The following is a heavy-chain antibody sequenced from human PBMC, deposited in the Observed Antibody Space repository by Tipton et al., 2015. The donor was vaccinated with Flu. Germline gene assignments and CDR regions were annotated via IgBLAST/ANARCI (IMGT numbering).Heavy chain of an antibody. CDR2: IIPIFGTA. Sequence: QLVQSGAEVKKPGSSVKVSCKASGGTFSSYAISWVRQAPGQGLEWMGGIIPIFGTANYAQKFQGRVTITADESTSTAYMELSSLRSEDTAVYSCASGRYCSSTSCYAYYYYGMDVWGQGTTVTVSS. CDR3: ASGRYCSSTSCYAYYYYGMDV. CDR1: GGTFSSYA. V-gene: IGHV1-69*01. D-gene: IGHD2-2*01. J-gene: IGHJ6*02.